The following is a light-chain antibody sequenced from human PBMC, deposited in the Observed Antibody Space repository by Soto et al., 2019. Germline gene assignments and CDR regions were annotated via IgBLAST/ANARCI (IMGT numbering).Light chain of an antibody. CDR3: KLYCSSQWT. Sequence: EIVLTQSPGTLSLSPGERATLSCRASQSVSSSYLAWYQQKPGQAPRLLIYGASSRATGIPDRFSGSGSGTDFTLTISRMEPEDFALYYRKLYCSSQWTFGQETKVKIK. V-gene: IGKV3-20*01. CDR2: GAS. J-gene: IGKJ1*01. CDR1: QSVSSSY.